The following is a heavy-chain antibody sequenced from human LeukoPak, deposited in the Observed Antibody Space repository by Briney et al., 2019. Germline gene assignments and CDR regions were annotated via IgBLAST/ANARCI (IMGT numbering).Heavy chain of an antibody. D-gene: IGHD6-13*01. CDR3: AKSAGSSWYCYYYMYV. CDR2: IRGSGSIT. CDR1: GFTFSSYA. V-gene: IGHV3-23*01. Sequence: PGGSLRLSCAAPGFTFSSYAMSWVRQAPGKGLEWVSAIRGSGSITSYAASEKDRFTISSDNYKNTRDLQTNSLRAEDTAVYYCAKSAGSSWYCYYYMYVWGKGTTVTVSS. J-gene: IGHJ6*03.